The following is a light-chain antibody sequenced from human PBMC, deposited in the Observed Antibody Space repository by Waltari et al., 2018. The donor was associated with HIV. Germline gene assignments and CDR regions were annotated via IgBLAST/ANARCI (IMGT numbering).Light chain of an antibody. J-gene: IGKJ1*01. CDR3: QQYNNWPQT. Sequence: ETMMTQSPATLSVSPGERATLSCRASHSVSSNLAWYQQKPGQAPRLLIYGASTRATAIPARVSGSGSGTDFTLTISSLQSEDIAIYYCQQYNNWPQTFGQGTKVEIK. CDR1: HSVSSN. V-gene: IGKV3-15*01. CDR2: GAS.